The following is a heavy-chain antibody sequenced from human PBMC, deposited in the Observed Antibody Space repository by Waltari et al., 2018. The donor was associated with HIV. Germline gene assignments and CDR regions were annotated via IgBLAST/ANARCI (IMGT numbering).Heavy chain of an antibody. D-gene: IGHD3-10*01. V-gene: IGHV3-30*18. CDR2: ISYNGKRT. CDR3: AKDLAGSSL. CDR1: GFNFSING. Sequence: QENLVESGGGVVQPGGSLRLSCAGSGFNFSINGMHWVRQSPGKGLEWVATISYNGKRTDYVDSVKGRFTISRDNSKHTVCLQMSSLRAEDTSIYYCAKDLAGSSLWGQGALVTVSS. J-gene: IGHJ1*01.